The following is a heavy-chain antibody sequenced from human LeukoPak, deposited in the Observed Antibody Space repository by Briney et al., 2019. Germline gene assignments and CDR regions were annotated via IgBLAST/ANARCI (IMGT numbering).Heavy chain of an antibody. CDR1: GGSFSGYY. V-gene: IGHV4-34*01. Sequence: PSETLSLTCAVYGGSFSGYYWSWIRQPPGKGLEWIGEINLSGSTNYNPSLKSRVTISVDTSKNQFSLKLSSVTAADTAVYYCARAGGYYDFWSGSQNAFDIWGQGTMVTVSS. CDR2: INLSGST. CDR3: ARAGGYYDFWSGSQNAFDI. J-gene: IGHJ3*02. D-gene: IGHD3-3*01.